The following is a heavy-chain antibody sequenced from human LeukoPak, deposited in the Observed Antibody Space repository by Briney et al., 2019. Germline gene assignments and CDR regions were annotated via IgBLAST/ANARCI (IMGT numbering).Heavy chain of an antibody. V-gene: IGHV1-18*04. CDR3: ARDHCSSTSCYRNWFDP. J-gene: IGHJ5*02. D-gene: IGHD2-2*01. CDR1: GYTFTSYG. CDR2: ISAYNGNT. Sequence: ASVKGSCKASGYTFTSYGINWGRQAPGQGLEWMGWISAYNGNTNYAQKLQGRVTMTTDTSTSTAYMELRSLRSDDTAVYYCARDHCSSTSCYRNWFDPWGQGTLVTVSS.